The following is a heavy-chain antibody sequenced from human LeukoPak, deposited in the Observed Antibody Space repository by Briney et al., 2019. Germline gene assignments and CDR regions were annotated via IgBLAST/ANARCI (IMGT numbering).Heavy chain of an antibody. J-gene: IGHJ6*02. CDR3: ARAGPCGGDCYSYYYYYYGMDV. CDR2: IYYSGST. V-gene: IGHV4-31*03. Sequence: PSETLSLTCTVSGGSISSGTYYWGWVRQHPGKGLEWIGYIYYSGSTYYNPSLKSRVTISVDTSKNQFSLKLSSVTAADTAVYYCARAGPCGGDCYSYYYYYYGMDVWGQGTTVTVSS. CDR1: GGSISSGTYY. D-gene: IGHD2-21*02.